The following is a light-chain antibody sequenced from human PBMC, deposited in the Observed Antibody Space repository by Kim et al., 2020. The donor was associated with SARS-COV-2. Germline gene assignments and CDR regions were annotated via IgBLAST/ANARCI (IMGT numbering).Light chain of an antibody. J-gene: IGKJ1*01. Sequence: ASVRDRVTITCRASQDMSNYLAWFQLEPGKAPKLLIFAASPLQPGVPSRFSGRGSGTDFTLTVTSLQPEDVATYYCQKCDSAPWTFGQGTKVDIK. CDR2: AAS. CDR1: QDMSNY. CDR3: QKCDSAPWT. V-gene: IGKV1-27*01.